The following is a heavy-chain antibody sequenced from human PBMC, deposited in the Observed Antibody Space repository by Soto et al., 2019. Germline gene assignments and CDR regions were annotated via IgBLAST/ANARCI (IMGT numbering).Heavy chain of an antibody. CDR1: GFTFSNAW. CDR2: IKSKTDGGTT. J-gene: IGHJ4*02. Sequence: PGESLKISCAASGFTFSNAWMSWVRQAPGKGLEWVGRIKSKTDGGTTDYAAPVKGRFTISRDDSKNTLYLQMNSLKTEDTAVYYCTTDMWVTGTSDWGQGTLVTVSS. CDR3: TTDMWVTGTSD. D-gene: IGHD1-7*01. V-gene: IGHV3-15*01.